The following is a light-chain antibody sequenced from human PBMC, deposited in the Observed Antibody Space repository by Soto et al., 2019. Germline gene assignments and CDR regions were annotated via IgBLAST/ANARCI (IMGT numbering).Light chain of an antibody. CDR3: QQYKNWPPIN. CDR1: QSVGSS. Sequence: EIVMTQSPATLSVSPGERATLSCRASQSVGSSLAWYQQEPGQAPRLLIYGASTRATGIPARFSGSGSGTEFTLTISSLQSEDFAVYFCQQYKNWPPINFGQGTRLEIK. V-gene: IGKV3-15*01. CDR2: GAS. J-gene: IGKJ5*01.